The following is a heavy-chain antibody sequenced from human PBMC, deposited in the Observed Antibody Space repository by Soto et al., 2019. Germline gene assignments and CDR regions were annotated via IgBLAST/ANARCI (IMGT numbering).Heavy chain of an antibody. CDR2: INAGNGNT. Sequence: ASVKVSCKASGYTFTSYVMHWVRQAPGQRLEWMGWINAGNGNTKYSQKFQGSVTITRDTSASTAYMELSSLRSEDTAVYYCARGPGGPDGPGDYWGQGTLVTVSS. J-gene: IGHJ4*02. D-gene: IGHD2-15*01. CDR1: GYTFTSYV. V-gene: IGHV1-3*01. CDR3: ARGPGGPDGPGDY.